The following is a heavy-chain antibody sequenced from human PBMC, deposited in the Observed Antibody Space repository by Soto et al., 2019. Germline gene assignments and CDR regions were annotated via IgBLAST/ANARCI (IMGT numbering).Heavy chain of an antibody. CDR1: GFRFSIYS. J-gene: IGHJ4*02. D-gene: IGHD6-19*01. Sequence: EVQLVESWGNLVQPGGSLRLSCAASGFRFSIYSMNWVRQAPGKGLEWSAYITSDTKTIKYADSVKGRVTISRDNGKNSVYLQMNSLRDEDTAVYYCARSVEGHFDYWGQGTVVTVSA. V-gene: IGHV3-48*02. CDR2: ITSDTKTI. CDR3: ARSVEGHFDY.